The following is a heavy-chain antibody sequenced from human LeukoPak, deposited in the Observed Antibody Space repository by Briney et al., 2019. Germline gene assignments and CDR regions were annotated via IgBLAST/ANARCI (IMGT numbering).Heavy chain of an antibody. D-gene: IGHD5-12*01. CDR3: ARHTRPGYSGYENAFDI. CDR2: FYDSGNT. CDR1: GGSISSSSYY. V-gene: IGHV4-39*01. Sequence: SETLSLTCSVSGGSISSSSYYGDWICQAPGEGREWNGNFYDSGNTRDNPSRKSQVTISGDTSKNQFSLKLTSVTAADTAVYYCARHTRPGYSGYENAFDIWGQGNMVTVSS. J-gene: IGHJ3*02.